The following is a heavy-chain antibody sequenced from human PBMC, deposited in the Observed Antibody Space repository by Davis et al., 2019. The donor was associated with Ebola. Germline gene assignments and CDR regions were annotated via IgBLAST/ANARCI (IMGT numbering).Heavy chain of an antibody. CDR1: GFTFSSYE. J-gene: IGHJ4*02. CDR2: ISSSGSTT. CDR3: ARLGYCSGGSCY. Sequence: GGSLRLSCAASGFTFSSYEMNWVRQAPGKGLEWVSYISSSGSTTYYGDSVKGRFTISRDNAKNSLDLQMNSLRVEDTAVYYCARLGYCSGGSCYWGQGTLVTVSS. V-gene: IGHV3-48*03. D-gene: IGHD2-15*01.